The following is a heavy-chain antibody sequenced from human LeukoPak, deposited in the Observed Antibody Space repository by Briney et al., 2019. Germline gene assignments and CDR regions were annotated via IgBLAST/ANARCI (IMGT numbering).Heavy chain of an antibody. V-gene: IGHV3-7*03. J-gene: IGHJ3*02. Sequence: GGSLRLSCAASGFMFDTYWMTWVRQAPGKGLEWVANIKQDGSEEYYVESLKGRFTISRDNAKNSLYLQMNSLRAEDTAIYYCARDGWELLNDQSSDAFDIWGQGTLVTVSS. D-gene: IGHD1-26*01. CDR2: IKQDGSEE. CDR1: GFMFDTYW. CDR3: ARDGWELLNDQSSDAFDI.